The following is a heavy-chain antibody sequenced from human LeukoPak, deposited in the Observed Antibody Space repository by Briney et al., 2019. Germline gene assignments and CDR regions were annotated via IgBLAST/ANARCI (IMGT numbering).Heavy chain of an antibody. CDR3: ASFSSGVPRRFDY. CDR2: TNPNSGGT. CDR1: GYTFTGYY. V-gene: IGHV1-2*02. D-gene: IGHD6-19*01. J-gene: IGHJ4*02. Sequence: ASVKVSCKASGYTFTGYYMHWVRQAPGQGLEWMGWTNPNSGGTNYAQKFQGRVTMTRDTSISTAYMELSRLRSDDTAVYYCASFSSGVPRRFDYWGQGTLVTVSS.